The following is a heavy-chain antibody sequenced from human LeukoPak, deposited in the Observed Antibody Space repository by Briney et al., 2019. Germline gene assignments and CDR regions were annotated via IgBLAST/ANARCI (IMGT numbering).Heavy chain of an antibody. CDR2: IIPILGIA. CDR1: GGTFSSYA. Sequence: SVKVSCKASGGTFSSYAISWVRQAPGQGLEWMGRIIPILGIANYAQKFQGRVTITAYKSTSTAYMELSSLRSEDTAVYYCARLLAAPYYYDSSGSYGMDVWGQGTTVTVSS. V-gene: IGHV1-69*04. CDR3: ARLLAAPYYYDSSGSYGMDV. J-gene: IGHJ6*02. D-gene: IGHD3-22*01.